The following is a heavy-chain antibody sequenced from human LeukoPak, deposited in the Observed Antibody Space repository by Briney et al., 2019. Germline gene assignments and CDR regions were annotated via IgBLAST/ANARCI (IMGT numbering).Heavy chain of an antibody. CDR2: ISSGGGTT. J-gene: IGHJ3*02. CDR3: AKDPSSGFADGDAFDI. CDR1: GFSFSYYA. D-gene: IGHD3-10*01. V-gene: IGHV3-23*01. Sequence: GGSLRLSCADSGFSFSYYAMSWVRQAPGKGLEWVSGISSGGGTTYYEDSVKGRFTISRDNSKTTLYLLMNSLRAEDTAVYFCAKDPSSGFADGDAFDIWGQGTMVTVSS.